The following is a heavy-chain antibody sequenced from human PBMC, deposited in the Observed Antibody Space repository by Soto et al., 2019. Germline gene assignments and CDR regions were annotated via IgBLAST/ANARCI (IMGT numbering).Heavy chain of an antibody. Sequence: QVQLQESGPGLVKPSQTLSLTCSVSGGYISSGGNYWSWIRQHPGKGLEWIGFIYYTGHTKYNAALKSRAHISRDMSQNQFSLTPTSVTAADTAVYSCAGQDINESFFVSWGPGKLVTVSS. CDR2: IYYTGHT. V-gene: IGHV4-31*03. CDR1: GGYISSGGNY. CDR3: AGQDINESFFVS. J-gene: IGHJ4*02. D-gene: IGHD2-8*01.